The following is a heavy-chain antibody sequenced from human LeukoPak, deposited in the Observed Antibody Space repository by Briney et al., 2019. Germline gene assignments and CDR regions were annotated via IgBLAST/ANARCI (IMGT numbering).Heavy chain of an antibody. Sequence: GGSLRLSCSASGFTFSAYTMNWVRQAPGQGLEWVSYISSGSSSVYYADSVKGRFTISRDNAKNSLYLQMNSLRAEDTAVYYCARPVDYNAGDYWGQGTLVTDSS. J-gene: IGHJ4*02. CDR1: GFTFSAYT. CDR2: ISSGSSSV. V-gene: IGHV3-48*04. CDR3: ARPVDYNAGDY. D-gene: IGHD5-12*01.